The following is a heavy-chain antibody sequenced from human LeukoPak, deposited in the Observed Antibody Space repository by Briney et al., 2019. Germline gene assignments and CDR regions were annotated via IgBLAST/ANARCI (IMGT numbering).Heavy chain of an antibody. CDR3: ARSNDYVFDY. CDR2: IYPGDSDT. D-gene: IGHD4-17*01. V-gene: IGHV5-51*01. Sequence: GESLKISCKASGYHFAAYWIGWVRPMPGKGLEWMGVIYPGDSDTRYSPSFQGQVTISADMSISTAYLQWRSLKASDSAMYYCARSNDYVFDYWGQGTLVTVSS. CDR1: GYHFAAYW. J-gene: IGHJ4*02.